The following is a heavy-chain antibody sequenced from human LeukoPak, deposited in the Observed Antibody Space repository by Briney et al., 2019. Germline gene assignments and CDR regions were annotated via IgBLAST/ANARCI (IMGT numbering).Heavy chain of an antibody. J-gene: IGHJ4*02. CDR2: IIPIFGTA. CDR1: GGTFSSYA. CDR3: ARDLGQLWLTL. D-gene: IGHD5-18*01. Sequence: SAKVSXKASGGTFSSYAISWVRQAPGQGLEWMGGIIPIFGTANYAQKFQGRVTITADESTSTAYMELSNLRSEDTAVYYCARDLGQLWLTLWGQGTLVTVSS. V-gene: IGHV1-69*13.